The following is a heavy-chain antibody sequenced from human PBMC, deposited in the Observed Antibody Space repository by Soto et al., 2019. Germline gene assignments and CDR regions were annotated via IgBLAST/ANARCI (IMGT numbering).Heavy chain of an antibody. D-gene: IGHD3-10*01. J-gene: IGHJ4*02. CDR1: GFTFSTYT. V-gene: IGHV3-21*01. Sequence: EVPLVESGGGLVKPGGSLRLSCAASGFTFSTYTLNWVRQAPGKGLEWVSSISSSSNYIYYADSVKGRFTISRDNAKNSLYLQMNSLRVEDTAVYYCARGYGSGDYWGQGTLVTVSS. CDR2: ISSSSNYI. CDR3: ARGYGSGDY.